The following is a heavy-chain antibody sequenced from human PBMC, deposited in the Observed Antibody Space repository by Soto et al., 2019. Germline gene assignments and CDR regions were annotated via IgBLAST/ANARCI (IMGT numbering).Heavy chain of an antibody. Sequence: EVQLVQSGAEVTKPGESLKISCKASGYSFTDYWIGWVRQMPGKGLEWMGIISPGDSDTNYSPSFQGQVTMAADKSISTGYLQWNSLKASDTAMYYDARDGLSSSSSFDYWGQGTLVTVSS. CDR3: ARDGLSSSSSFDY. CDR2: ISPGDSDT. CDR1: GYSFTDYW. J-gene: IGHJ4*02. D-gene: IGHD6-6*01. V-gene: IGHV5-51*01.